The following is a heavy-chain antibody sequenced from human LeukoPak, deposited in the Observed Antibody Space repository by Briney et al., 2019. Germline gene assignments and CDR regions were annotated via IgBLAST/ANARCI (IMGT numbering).Heavy chain of an antibody. CDR2: MYSGGST. V-gene: IGHV3-53*01. Sequence: SGGSLRLSCAASGFTVSTNYMSWVRQAPGKGLEWVSVMYSGGSTYYADSVKGRFAISRDNSKNTLYLLMNSLRAEDTAVYYCAKGDTAPWDYWGQGTLVTVSS. D-gene: IGHD3-9*01. CDR1: GFTVSTNY. J-gene: IGHJ4*02. CDR3: AKGDTAPWDY.